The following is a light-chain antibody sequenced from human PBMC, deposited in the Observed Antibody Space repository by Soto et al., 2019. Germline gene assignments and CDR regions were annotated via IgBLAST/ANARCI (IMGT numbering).Light chain of an antibody. CDR3: QQYGNSPTT. J-gene: IGKJ1*01. V-gene: IGKV3-20*01. Sequence: EIVLTQSPGTLSLSPGERATLSCRASLSVSSNYLAWYQQKPGQAPRLLIYGASNRATGIPDRFSGSGSGTDFTLTISRLEPDDFAVYYCQQYGNSPTTFGQGTKVEIK. CDR2: GAS. CDR1: LSVSSNY.